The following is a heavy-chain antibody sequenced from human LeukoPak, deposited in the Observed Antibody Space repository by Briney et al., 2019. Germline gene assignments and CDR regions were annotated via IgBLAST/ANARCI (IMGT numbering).Heavy chain of an antibody. V-gene: IGHV1-46*01. D-gene: IGHD4/OR15-4a*01. CDR3: SRGTLWWGEYYFAS. CDR2: LNPHTGTT. Sequence: ASVKVSCKASGYTFTNSYLHWVRQAPGQGLEWMGILNPHTGTTTYAQKFRGRVTMTRDTSTSTAYMELTSLKFDDTAVYYCSRGTLWWGEYYFASWGQGTLVTVSS. J-gene: IGHJ4*02. CDR1: GYTFTNSY.